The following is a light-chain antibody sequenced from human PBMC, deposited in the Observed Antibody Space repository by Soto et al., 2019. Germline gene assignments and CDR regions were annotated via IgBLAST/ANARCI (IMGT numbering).Light chain of an antibody. CDR2: ANN. J-gene: IGLJ1*01. V-gene: IGLV1-40*01. CDR3: SSYTDSSNYV. CDR1: SSNIGSPFD. Sequence: QSVLTQPPSVSGAPGQRVTISCTGNSSNIGSPFDVHWYQHLPGTAPRLLIYANNNRPSGVPDRFSGSKSGTSASLAITGLQAEDEADYYCSSYTDSSNYVFGTGTKLTVL.